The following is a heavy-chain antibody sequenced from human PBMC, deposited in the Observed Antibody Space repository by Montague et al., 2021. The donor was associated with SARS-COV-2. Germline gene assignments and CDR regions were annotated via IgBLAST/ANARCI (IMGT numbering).Heavy chain of an antibody. CDR2: VNQSGGT. J-gene: IGHJ3*02. D-gene: IGHD4-17*01. CDR1: GGSLSNNY. Sequence: SETLSLTCAVLGGSLSNNYWTWVRQPPGKGLEWIGEVNQSGGTTHYNPSLKGRVKISVDRSSNQMSLNLESVTAADTAIYYCERQYGDYSDNAFTIWGQGTMVIVSS. CDR3: ERQYGDYSDNAFTI. V-gene: IGHV4-34*01.